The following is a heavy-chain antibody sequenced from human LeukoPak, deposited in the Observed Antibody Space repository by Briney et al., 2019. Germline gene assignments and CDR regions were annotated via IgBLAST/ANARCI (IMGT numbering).Heavy chain of an antibody. Sequence: PGGSLRLSCSASGFILRSHAMHWVRQAPGKGLGYVSRISDNEGSTYYADSVKGRFTISRDNSKNTLYLQMSSLGAVDTAVYYCVKDNEAGGSPFDRWGQGTLVTVSS. V-gene: IGHV3-64D*06. CDR2: ISDNEGST. CDR3: VKDNEAGGSPFDR. D-gene: IGHD1-1*01. CDR1: GFILRSHA. J-gene: IGHJ4*02.